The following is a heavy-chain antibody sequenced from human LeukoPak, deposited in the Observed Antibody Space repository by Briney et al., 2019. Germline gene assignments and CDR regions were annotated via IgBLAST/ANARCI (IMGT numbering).Heavy chain of an antibody. Sequence: GGSLRLSCAASGFTVSSNYMSWVRQAPGKGLEWVSVIYSGGSTYYADSVKGRFTISRDNSKNTLYLQMNSLRAEDTAVYYCARNLVVITPCAFDIWGQGTMVTVSS. CDR1: GFTVSSNY. CDR2: IYSGGST. V-gene: IGHV3-53*01. J-gene: IGHJ3*02. D-gene: IGHD3-22*01. CDR3: ARNLVVITPCAFDI.